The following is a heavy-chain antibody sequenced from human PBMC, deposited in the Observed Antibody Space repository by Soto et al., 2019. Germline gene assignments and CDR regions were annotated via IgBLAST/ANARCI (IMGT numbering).Heavy chain of an antibody. Sequence: PSETLSLTCTVSGGSISSSSYYWGWIRQPPGKGLEWIGSIYYSGSTYYNPSLKSRVTISVDTSKNQFSLKLSSVTAADTAVYYCASSLGYYDFWSGLPRYYYYGMDVWGQGTTVTVYS. D-gene: IGHD3-3*01. CDR1: GGSISSSSYY. CDR2: IYYSGST. CDR3: ASSLGYYDFWSGLPRYYYYGMDV. J-gene: IGHJ6*02. V-gene: IGHV4-39*01.